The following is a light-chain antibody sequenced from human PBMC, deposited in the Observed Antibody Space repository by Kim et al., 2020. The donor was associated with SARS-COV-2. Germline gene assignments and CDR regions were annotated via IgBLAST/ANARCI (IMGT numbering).Light chain of an antibody. CDR2: AGS. CDR1: QTLRSIY. Sequence: EIVLTQSPGTLSLSPGERATLSCRASQTLRSIYLAWYQQKPGQSPRLLIYAGSTRATDIPDRFSGSGSGTDFTLTISSLEPEDFAVYYCQQYGSSPRTFGQGTKVDIK. J-gene: IGKJ1*01. CDR3: QQYGSSPRT. V-gene: IGKV3-20*01.